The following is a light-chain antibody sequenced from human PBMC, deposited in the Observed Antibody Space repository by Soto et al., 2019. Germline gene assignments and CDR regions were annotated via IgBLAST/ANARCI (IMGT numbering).Light chain of an antibody. Sequence: EIVLTQTPGTLSLSSGQRATLSCRASQSVSSSHLAWYQQKPGQAPRLLIYGASSRATGIPDRFSGSGSGTDFTLTISRLEPEDFAVYYCQKYGSSRWTFGQGTKVDIK. J-gene: IGKJ1*01. V-gene: IGKV3-20*01. CDR2: GAS. CDR3: QKYGSSRWT. CDR1: QSVSSSH.